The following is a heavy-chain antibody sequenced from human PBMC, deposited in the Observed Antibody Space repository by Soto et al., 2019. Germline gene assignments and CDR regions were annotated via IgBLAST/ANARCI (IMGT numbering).Heavy chain of an antibody. J-gene: IGHJ6*02. CDR2: IIPILGTA. Sequence: QVQLVQSGAEVKKPGSSVKVSCKASGGTFSSYAISWVRQAPGQGLEWMGGIIPILGTANYAQKFQGRVTITADESTSKAYMELSSLRSEDTAVYYCASPEGLREGATIDDYDYYGMDVWGQGTTVTVSS. D-gene: IGHD1-26*01. CDR3: ASPEGLREGATIDDYDYYGMDV. CDR1: GGTFSSYA. V-gene: IGHV1-69*01.